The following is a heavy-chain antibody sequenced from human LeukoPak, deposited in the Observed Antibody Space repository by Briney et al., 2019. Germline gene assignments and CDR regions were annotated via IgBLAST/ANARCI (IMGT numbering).Heavy chain of an antibody. J-gene: IGHJ4*02. D-gene: IGHD5-18*01. CDR3: ARSRGYSYGLYYFDY. CDR1: GGSISSHY. Sequence: SETLSLTCTVSGGSISSHYWSWIRQPPGKGLEWIGYIYYSGSTNYNPSLESRVTISVDTSKNQFSLKLSSVTAADTAVYYCARSRGYSYGLYYFDYWGQGTLVTVSS. V-gene: IGHV4-59*11. CDR2: IYYSGST.